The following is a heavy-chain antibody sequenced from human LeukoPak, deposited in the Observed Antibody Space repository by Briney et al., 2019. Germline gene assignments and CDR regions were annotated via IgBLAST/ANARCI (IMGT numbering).Heavy chain of an antibody. V-gene: IGHV3-23*01. Sequence: QTGGSLRFSCAASGFTFSSNALSGVPPGPGKGLKGVSAISGSAGSTYCADSVEGRFPVSRDNSQNTLYLQMKSLRAEDTAVDYWAKDPIDIVPAAILGDSFDSWGQGTMVTVSS. CDR1: GFTFSSNA. CDR2: ISGSAGST. D-gene: IGHD2-2*02. CDR3: AKDPIDIVPAAILGDSFDS. J-gene: IGHJ3*02.